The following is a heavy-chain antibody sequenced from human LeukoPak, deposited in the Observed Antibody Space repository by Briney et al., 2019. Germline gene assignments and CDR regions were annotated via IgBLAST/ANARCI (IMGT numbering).Heavy chain of an antibody. V-gene: IGHV3-33*01. CDR3: ARADDSSGYAFDY. CDR2: IWYDGSNK. Sequence: GGSLRLSCSASGFTFSSYGMHWVRQAPGKGLEWVAVIWYDGSNKYYADSVKGRFTISRDNSKNTLYLQMNSPRAEDTAVYYCARADDSSGYAFDYWGQGTLVTVSS. CDR1: GFTFSSYG. J-gene: IGHJ4*02. D-gene: IGHD3-22*01.